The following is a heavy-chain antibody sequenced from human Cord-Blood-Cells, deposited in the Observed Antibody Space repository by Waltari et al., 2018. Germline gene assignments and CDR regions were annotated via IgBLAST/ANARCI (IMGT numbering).Heavy chain of an antibody. CDR1: GFTISSYW. Sequence: EVQLVESGGGLVQPGGSLRLSCAASGFTISSYWMSWVRQATGKGVEWIVNMKKVGREKYYVDSLKGRFTICRDNAKNSLYLLMNRLSVEDPAVYYCASYQDSFWYFDLWGRGTLVTVAS. CDR3: ASYQDSFWYFDL. CDR2: MKKVGREK. D-gene: IGHD2-15*01. J-gene: IGHJ2*01. V-gene: IGHV3-7*01.